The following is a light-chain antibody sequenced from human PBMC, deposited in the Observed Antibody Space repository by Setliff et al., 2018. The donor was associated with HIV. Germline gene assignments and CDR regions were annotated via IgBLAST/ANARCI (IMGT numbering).Light chain of an antibody. CDR3: CSKTGSNTYV. CDR1: SSDIGRYNL. CDR2: QAT. J-gene: IGLJ1*01. Sequence: QSVLTQPASVSGSPGQSITISCTGTSSDIGRYNLVSWYQQYPGKAPKLMSYQATKRPSGVSNRFSGSKSGNTASRTISGLQAEDEADYYCCSKTGSNTYVFGSGTKVTVL. V-gene: IGLV2-23*01.